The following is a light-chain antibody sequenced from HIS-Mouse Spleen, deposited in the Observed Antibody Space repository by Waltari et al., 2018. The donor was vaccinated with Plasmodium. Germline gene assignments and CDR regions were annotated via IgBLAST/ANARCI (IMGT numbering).Light chain of an antibody. CDR1: QSVSSN. CDR2: GAS. CDR3: QQYNNWSFT. Sequence: EIVMTQSPATLSVSLGELATLSCRASQSVSSNLAWYQQKPGQAPRPLIYGASTRATGIPARFSGSGSGTEFTLTISSLQSEDFAVYYCQQYNNWSFTFGPGTKVDIK. J-gene: IGKJ3*01. V-gene: IGKV3-15*01.